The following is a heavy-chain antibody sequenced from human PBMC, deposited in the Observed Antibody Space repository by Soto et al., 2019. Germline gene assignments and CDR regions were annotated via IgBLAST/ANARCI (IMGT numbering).Heavy chain of an antibody. J-gene: IGHJ4*02. Sequence: QVQLVESGGGVVQPGRSLRLSCAASGFMFSSYAMHWVRQAPGKGLEWVASIWYDGSNKYYADSVKGRFTISRDNSKNTLYLQMNSLIVEDTAVYYCARRAEGGWYKDYWGQGTLVTVSS. D-gene: IGHD6-19*01. CDR3: ARRAEGGWYKDY. CDR2: IWYDGSNK. CDR1: GFMFSSYA. V-gene: IGHV3-33*01.